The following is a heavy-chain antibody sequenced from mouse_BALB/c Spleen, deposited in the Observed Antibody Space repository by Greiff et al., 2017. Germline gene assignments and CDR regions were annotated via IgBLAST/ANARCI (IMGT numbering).Heavy chain of an antibody. CDR1: GYTFTDYW. V-gene: IGHV1-69*01. J-gene: IGHJ4*01. CDR2: IDTSDSYT. Sequence: QVQLQQSGAELVMPGASVKMSCKASGYTFTDYWMHWVKQRPGQGLEWIGAIDTSDSYTSYNQKFKGKATLTVDESSSTAYMQLSSLTSEDSAVYYCARGRRAMDYWGQGTSVTVSS. CDR3: ARGRRAMDY.